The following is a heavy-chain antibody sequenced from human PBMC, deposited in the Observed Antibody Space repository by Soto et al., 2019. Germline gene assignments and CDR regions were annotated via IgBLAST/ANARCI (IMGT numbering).Heavy chain of an antibody. CDR2: MNPNSGNT. CDR3: ARGYSGSYPSSDAFDI. CDR1: GYTFTSYD. Sequence: SVKVSCKASGYTFTSYDINWVRQATGQGLEWMGWMNPNSGNTGYAQKFQGRVTMTRNTSISTAYMELSSLRSEDTAVYYCARGYSGSYPSSDAFDIWGQGTMVTVSS. V-gene: IGHV1-8*01. J-gene: IGHJ3*02. D-gene: IGHD1-26*01.